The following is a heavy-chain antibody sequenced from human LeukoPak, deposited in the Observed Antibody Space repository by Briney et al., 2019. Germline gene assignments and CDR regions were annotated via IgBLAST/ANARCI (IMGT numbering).Heavy chain of an antibody. J-gene: IGHJ6*03. V-gene: IGHV4-59*01. Sequence: SETLSLTCTVSGGSISSYYWSWIRQPPGKGLEWIGYIYYSGSTNYNPSLKSRVTISVDTSKNQFSLKLSSVTAADTAVYYCARLAATVAHYYYYYMDVWGKGTTVTVSS. CDR1: GGSISSYY. D-gene: IGHD4-23*01. CDR3: ARLAATVAHYYYYYMDV. CDR2: IYYSGST.